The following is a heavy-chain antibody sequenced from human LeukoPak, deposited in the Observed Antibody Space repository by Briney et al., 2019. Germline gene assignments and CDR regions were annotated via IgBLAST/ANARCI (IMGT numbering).Heavy chain of an antibody. V-gene: IGHV3-21*01. CDR1: GFTFSSYS. CDR3: ARDPGSIVVVPAAIRFDY. J-gene: IGHJ4*02. Sequence: GGSLRLSCAASGFTFSSYSMNWVRQAPGKGPEWVSSISSSSSYIYYADSVKGRFTISRDNAKNSLYLQMNSLRAEDTAVYYCARDPGSIVVVPAAIRFDYWGQGTLVTVSS. CDR2: ISSSSSYI. D-gene: IGHD2-2*01.